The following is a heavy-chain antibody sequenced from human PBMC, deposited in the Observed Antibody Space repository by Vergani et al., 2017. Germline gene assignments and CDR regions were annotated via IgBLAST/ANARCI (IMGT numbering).Heavy chain of an antibody. CDR2: INHSGST. V-gene: IGHV4-34*01. D-gene: IGHD3-10*01. Sequence: QVQLQQWGAGLLKPSETLSLTCAVYGGSFSGYYWSWIRQPPGKGLEWIGEINHSGSTNYNPSLKSRVTISVDTSKNQFSLKLSSVTATDTAVYYCARGQDGCREPIWIGETNYYYYYMDVWGKGTTVTVSS. CDR3: ARGQDGCREPIWIGETNYYYYYMDV. CDR1: GGSFSGYY. J-gene: IGHJ6*03.